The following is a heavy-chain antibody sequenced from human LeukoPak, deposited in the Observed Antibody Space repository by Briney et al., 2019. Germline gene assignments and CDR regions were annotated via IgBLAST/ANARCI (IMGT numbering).Heavy chain of an antibody. D-gene: IGHD5-18*01. CDR2: TYSDGST. V-gene: IGHV3-53*05. J-gene: IGHJ4*02. CDR1: GFSVSTNY. CDR3: TDTLAG. Sequence: GGSLRLSCAASGFSVSTNYVTWVRQPPGKGLEWVSVTYSDGSTYYADSVKGRFTISRDNSKNTLYLQMSSLGPEDTAVYYCTDTLAGWGQGTLVTVSS.